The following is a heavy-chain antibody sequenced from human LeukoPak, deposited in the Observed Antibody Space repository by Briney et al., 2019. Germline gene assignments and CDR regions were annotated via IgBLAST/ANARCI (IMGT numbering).Heavy chain of an antibody. V-gene: IGHV3-30*18. CDR2: ISYDGSNK. D-gene: IGHD2-15*01. J-gene: IGHJ4*02. CDR1: GFTFSSYG. CDR3: AKSPWGGSDAPDY. Sequence: GGSLRLSCAASGFTFSSYGMHWVRQAPGKGLEWVAVISYDGSNKYYADSVKGRFTISRDNSKNTLYLQMNSLRAEDTAVYYCAKSPWGGSDAPDYWGRGTLVTVSS.